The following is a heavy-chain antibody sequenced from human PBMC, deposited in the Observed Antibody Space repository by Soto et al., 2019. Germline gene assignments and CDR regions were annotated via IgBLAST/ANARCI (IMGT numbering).Heavy chain of an antibody. D-gene: IGHD1-1*01. Sequence: VKVSCKASGGTFSSYAISWVRQAPGQGLEWMGGIIPIFGTANYAQKFQGRVTITADESTSTAYMQLSSLRSEDTAVYYCARRARGTYYYYYYGMDVWGQGTTVTVSS. J-gene: IGHJ6*02. V-gene: IGHV1-69*13. CDR2: IIPIFGTA. CDR3: ARRARGTYYYYYYGMDV. CDR1: GGTFSSYA.